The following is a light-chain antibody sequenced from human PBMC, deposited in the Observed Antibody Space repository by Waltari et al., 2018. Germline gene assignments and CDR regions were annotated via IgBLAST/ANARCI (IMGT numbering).Light chain of an antibody. Sequence: DIVMTQSPDSLAVSLGETATISCKSSQNLFYDASNKNYLAWYQQKPGLPPKLLIYWASTLHSGISDRFRGSGSGTHFSLTISDVQAEDVAVYYCHQYYSSPWTFGQGTKVEIK. V-gene: IGKV4-1*01. CDR2: WAS. CDR1: QNLFYDASNKNY. CDR3: HQYYSSPWT. J-gene: IGKJ1*01.